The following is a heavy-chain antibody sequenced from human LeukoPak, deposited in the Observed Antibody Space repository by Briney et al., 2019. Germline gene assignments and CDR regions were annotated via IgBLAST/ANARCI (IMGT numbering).Heavy chain of an antibody. V-gene: IGHV5-51*01. Sequence: GESLKISCTYSGYSLTSYWIGWVRQMPGKGLEWMGIIYPGDSDTRYSPSFQGQVTISADKSINTAYLQWSSLKASDTAIYYCARRGEAMDPFDYWGQGTLVTVSS. D-gene: IGHD5-18*01. J-gene: IGHJ4*02. CDR2: IYPGDSDT. CDR1: GYSLTSYW. CDR3: ARRGEAMDPFDY.